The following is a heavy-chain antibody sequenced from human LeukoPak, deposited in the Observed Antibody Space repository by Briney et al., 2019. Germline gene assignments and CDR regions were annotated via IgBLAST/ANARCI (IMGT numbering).Heavy chain of an antibody. CDR3: ARRKPADGTLGWFDP. J-gene: IGHJ5*02. D-gene: IGHD6-13*01. CDR1: GFTFTAYY. V-gene: IGHV1-2*02. Sequence: ASVKVSCKASGFTFTAYYLHWVRQAPGQGLEWMGWINPNSGGTNYAQKFQGRVTLTRDTSISTAYMELSRLRSDDTAVYYCARRKPADGTLGWFDPWGQGTLVTVSS. CDR2: INPNSGGT.